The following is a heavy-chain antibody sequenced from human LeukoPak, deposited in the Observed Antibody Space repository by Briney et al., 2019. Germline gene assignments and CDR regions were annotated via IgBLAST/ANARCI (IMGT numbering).Heavy chain of an antibody. CDR2: TDGSGSST. CDR1: GFTFNNYA. J-gene: IGHJ6*02. V-gene: IGHV3-23*01. D-gene: IGHD3-10*01. Sequence: GGSLRLSCAASGFTFNNYAMSWVRQAPGKGLEWVSATDGSGSSTYYADSAKGRFTISRDNSKNTLYLHMNSLRAEDTAVYYCAKYYYGSGNSYGMDVWGQGTTVTVSS. CDR3: AKYYYGSGNSYGMDV.